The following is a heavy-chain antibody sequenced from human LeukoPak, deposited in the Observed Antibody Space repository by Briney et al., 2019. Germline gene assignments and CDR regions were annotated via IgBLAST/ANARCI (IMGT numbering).Heavy chain of an antibody. V-gene: IGHV4-4*07. D-gene: IGHD2-15*01. CDR2: VFNTGTT. Sequence: SETLSLTCSVSGGSISSYYWNWIRQPAGKGLEWIGRVFNTGTTNYNPSLTSRVTMSLDTSKSQFSLSLSSVTAADTAIYWCAKSGDFYFGMDIWGQGTTVTVSS. CDR3: AKSGDFYFGMDI. CDR1: GGSISSYY. J-gene: IGHJ6*02.